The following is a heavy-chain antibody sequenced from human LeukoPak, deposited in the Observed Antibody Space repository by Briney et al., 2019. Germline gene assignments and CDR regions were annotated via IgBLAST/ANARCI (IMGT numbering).Heavy chain of an antibody. CDR3: ALNMVRGQIFDY. J-gene: IGHJ4*02. Sequence: PGGALRHACGASGFTFSIDWMSWVRQAPGKGLEWVADIKKDGSEEHYVDSVKGRFTISRDNAKNSLYLQMNSLRAEDTAVYYCALNMVRGQIFDYWGQGTLVTVSS. CDR2: IKKDGSEE. CDR1: GFTFSIDW. D-gene: IGHD3-10*01. V-gene: IGHV3-7*01.